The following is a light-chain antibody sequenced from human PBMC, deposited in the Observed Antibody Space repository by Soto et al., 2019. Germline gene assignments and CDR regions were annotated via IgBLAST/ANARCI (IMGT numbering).Light chain of an antibody. CDR1: QSISSW. CDR2: DAS. Sequence: DIQMTQSPSTLSASVGDRVTITCRASQSISSWLAWYQQKPGKAPKLLIYDASSLESGVPSRFSGSGSGTEFTLTISSLQPDVFATYCCQQYNSYWTFGQGTKVEIK. V-gene: IGKV1-5*01. CDR3: QQYNSYWT. J-gene: IGKJ1*01.